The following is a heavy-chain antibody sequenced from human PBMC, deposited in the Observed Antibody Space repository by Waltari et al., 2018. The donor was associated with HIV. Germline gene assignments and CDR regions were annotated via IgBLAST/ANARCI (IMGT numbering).Heavy chain of an antibody. CDR1: RYW. Sequence: RYWMHWVRQAPGKGLVWVSRINSDGSNTDYADSVSGRITISRDNAKNTLYLEMNSLRAEDTAVYYCARGLSLGDRYRIDYFHYWGQGALVTVSS. V-gene: IGHV3-74*01. J-gene: IGHJ4*02. D-gene: IGHD4-17*01. CDR3: ARGLSLGDRYRIDYFHY. CDR2: INSDGSNT.